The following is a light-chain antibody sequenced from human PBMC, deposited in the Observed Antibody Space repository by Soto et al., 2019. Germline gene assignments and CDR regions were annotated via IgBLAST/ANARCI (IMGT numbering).Light chain of an antibody. V-gene: IGLV2-8*01. CDR3: SSYAGSNDFV. Sequence: QSALTQPPSASGSPGQSVTISCTGTSSDVGGYNFVSWYQQHPGKAPKLIIYEVSNRPSGVPDRFSGSKSGNTASLTVSGLQAEDEADYYCSSYAGSNDFVFGTGTKVTVL. CDR1: SSDVGGYNF. CDR2: EVS. J-gene: IGLJ1*01.